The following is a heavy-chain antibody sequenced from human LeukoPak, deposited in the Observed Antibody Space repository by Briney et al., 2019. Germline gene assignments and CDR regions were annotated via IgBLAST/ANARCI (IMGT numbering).Heavy chain of an antibody. Sequence: ASVKVSCKTSGYTFKDDYMQWVRQAPGQGLEWMGWINPDSGFTNYAQRFQGRVTLTRDTSLSTAYMELTRLRPDDTAVYYCAPTPEAYTTNWNVWGQGTLVTVSS. CDR2: INPDSGFT. J-gene: IGHJ4*02. CDR3: APTPEAYTTNWNV. V-gene: IGHV1-2*02. CDR1: GYTFKDDY. D-gene: IGHD1-1*01.